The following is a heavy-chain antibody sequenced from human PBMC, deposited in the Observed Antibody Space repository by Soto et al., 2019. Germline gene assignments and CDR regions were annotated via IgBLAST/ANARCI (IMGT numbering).Heavy chain of an antibody. D-gene: IGHD1-7*01. CDR1: GGSFTSNNC. Sequence: SETLSLTCAVSGGSFTSNNCWTWVRQPPGQGLEWIGEIYRTVSTNYNPSLKSRVNISLDKSENQFSLKVTSLTAADTAVYYCASRDPGTSVDYWGQRTLVTVSS. CDR3: ASRDPGTSVDY. J-gene: IGHJ4*02. CDR2: IYRTVST. V-gene: IGHV4-4*02.